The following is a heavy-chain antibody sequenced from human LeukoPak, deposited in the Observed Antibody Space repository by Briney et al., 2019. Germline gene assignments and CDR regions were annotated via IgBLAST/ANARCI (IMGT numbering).Heavy chain of an antibody. CDR3: ARHPRKHKTEYNDAFDI. CDR1: GGSISSSSYY. CDR2: IYYSGST. D-gene: IGHD2/OR15-2a*01. J-gene: IGHJ3*02. Sequence: PSETLSLTCTVSGGSISSSSYYWGWIRQPPGKGLEWIGSIYYSGSTYYNPSLKSRVTMSVDTSKNQFSLKLSSVTAADTAVYYCARHPRKHKTEYNDAFDIWGQGTMVTVSS. V-gene: IGHV4-39*01.